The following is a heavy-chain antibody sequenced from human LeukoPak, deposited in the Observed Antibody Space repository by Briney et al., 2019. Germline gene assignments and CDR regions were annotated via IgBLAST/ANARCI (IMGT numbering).Heavy chain of an antibody. CDR1: GGSFSGYY. CDR2: INHSGST. Sequence: PSETLSLTCAVYGGSFSGYYWSWIRQPPGKGLEWIGEINHSGSTNYNPSLKSRVTISVDTSRNQFSLKLSSVTAADTAVYYCARARLVAAGTPVYFDYWGQGTLVTVSS. V-gene: IGHV4-34*01. D-gene: IGHD6-13*01. CDR3: ARARLVAAGTPVYFDY. J-gene: IGHJ4*02.